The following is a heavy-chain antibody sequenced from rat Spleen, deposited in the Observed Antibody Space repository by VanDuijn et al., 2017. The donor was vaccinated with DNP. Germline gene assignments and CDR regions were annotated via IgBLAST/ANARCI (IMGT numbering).Heavy chain of an antibody. Sequence: EVQLVESGGGLVQPGRSLKLSCAASGFTFSNYGMAWVRQAPTKGLEWVAFISNSGGSTYYRDSVKGRFAISRDNAKSTLYLQMNSLRSEDMATYYCIRWNSGHFDYWGHGVMVTVSS. CDR1: GFTFSNYG. CDR2: ISNSGGST. D-gene: IGHD4-3*01. CDR3: IRWNSGHFDY. V-gene: IGHV5S13*01. J-gene: IGHJ2*01.